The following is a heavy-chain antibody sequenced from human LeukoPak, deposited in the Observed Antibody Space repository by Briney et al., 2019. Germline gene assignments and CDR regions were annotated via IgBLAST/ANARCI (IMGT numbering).Heavy chain of an antibody. D-gene: IGHD6-13*01. CDR3: ARHLAAAGTIWFDP. CDR1: GGSISSYY. J-gene: IGHJ5*02. Sequence: PSETLSLTCTVSGGSISSYYWSWIRQPPGKGLEWIGYIYHSGSTNYNPSLKSRVTISVDTSKNQFSLKLSSVTAADTAVYYCARHLAAAGTIWFDPWGQGTLVTVS. CDR2: IYHSGST. V-gene: IGHV4-59*08.